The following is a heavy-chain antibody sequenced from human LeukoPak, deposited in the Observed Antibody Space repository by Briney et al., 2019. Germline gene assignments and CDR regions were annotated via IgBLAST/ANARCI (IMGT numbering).Heavy chain of an antibody. CDR1: GFTFDDYT. J-gene: IGHJ4*02. CDR3: AKDKTYSAFDY. Sequence: GGSLRLSCAASGFTFDDYTMHWVRQAPGKGLEWVSAISGSGGSTYYADSVKGRFTISRDNSKNTLYLQMNSLRAEDTAVYYCAKDKTYSAFDYWGQGTLVTVSS. CDR2: ISGSGGST. D-gene: IGHD2-15*01. V-gene: IGHV3-23*01.